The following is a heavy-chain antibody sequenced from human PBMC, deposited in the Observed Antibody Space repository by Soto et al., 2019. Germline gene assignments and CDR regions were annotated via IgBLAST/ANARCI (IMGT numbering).Heavy chain of an antibody. J-gene: IGHJ4*02. CDR3: VKQAHGLDGVAFDY. CDR2: ISAYNGNT. V-gene: IGHV1-18*01. Sequence: ASVKVSCKASGYTFTTYGISWVRQAPGQGLEWMGWISAYNGNTNYAQKLQGRLTMTTDTSTSTAYMELRSLRPEDTAIYYCVKQAHGLDGVAFDYWGQGNQVTVS. CDR1: GYTFTTYG. D-gene: IGHD2-15*01.